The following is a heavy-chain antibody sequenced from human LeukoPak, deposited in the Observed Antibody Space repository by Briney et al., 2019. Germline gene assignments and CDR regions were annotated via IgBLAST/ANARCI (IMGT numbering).Heavy chain of an antibody. CDR3: ARTYYYDSSGYLNHWFDP. V-gene: IGHV4-59*08. J-gene: IGHJ5*02. D-gene: IGHD3-22*01. CDR1: GGSVSSYY. Sequence: SETLSLSCTVSGGSVSSYYWSWIRQPPGKGLEWIGYIYDIGSTKYNPSLKSRVTMSVDTSKNQFSLKLSSVTAADTAVYHCARTYYYDSSGYLNHWFDPWGQGTLVTVSS. CDR2: IYDIGST.